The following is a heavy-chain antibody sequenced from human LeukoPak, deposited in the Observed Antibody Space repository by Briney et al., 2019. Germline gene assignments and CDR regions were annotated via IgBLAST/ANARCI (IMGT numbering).Heavy chain of an antibody. V-gene: IGHV3-30*18. D-gene: IGHD3-16*02. CDR2: ISYDGSNK. CDR1: GFTFSSYG. CDR3: AKDRGRLGELSSY. J-gene: IGHJ4*02. Sequence: GGSLRLSCAASGFTFSSYGMHWVRQAPGKGLEWVAVISYDGSNKYYADSVKGRFTISRDNSKNTLYLQMNSLRAEDTAVYYCAKDRGRLGELSSYWCQGTLVTVSS.